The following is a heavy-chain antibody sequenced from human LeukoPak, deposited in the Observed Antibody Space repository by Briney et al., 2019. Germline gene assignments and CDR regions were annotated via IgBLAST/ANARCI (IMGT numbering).Heavy chain of an antibody. Sequence: GGSLRLSCAASGFTFSFYCIHWVRQAPGKGLEWVAVISADGSTKSYSDSVKGRFTVSRDNSKDTLYLQMNSLTTEDTAVYYCAKWQNYDSGGRLDPWGQGTLVTVSS. V-gene: IGHV3-30*18. CDR1: GFTFSFYC. CDR2: ISADGSTK. D-gene: IGHD3-22*01. J-gene: IGHJ5*02. CDR3: AKWQNYDSGGRLDP.